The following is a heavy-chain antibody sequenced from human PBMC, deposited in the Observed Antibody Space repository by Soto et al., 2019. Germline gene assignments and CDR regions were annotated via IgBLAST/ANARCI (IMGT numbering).Heavy chain of an antibody. J-gene: IGHJ6*02. V-gene: IGHV5-10-1*01. CDR3: ARFRTTVYGMDV. D-gene: IGHD4-17*01. CDR1: GYSFTNYW. Sequence: GESLKISCKGSGYSFTNYWISWVRQMPGKGLEWMGRIDPSDSNTSYSPALQGHVTIPADKSINTAYLQWSSLKASDTAMYYCARFRTTVYGMDVWGQGTTVTVSS. CDR2: IDPSDSNT.